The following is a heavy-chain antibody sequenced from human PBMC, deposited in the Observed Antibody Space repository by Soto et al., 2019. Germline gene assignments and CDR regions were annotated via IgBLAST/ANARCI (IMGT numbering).Heavy chain of an antibody. J-gene: IGHJ4*02. V-gene: IGHV3-21*06. Sequence: EGQLVESGGGLVEPGGSLRLSCAASGFIFSNRDMTWVGQAPGKGLEYVSSINYNGVYTFYAGPARGRFTISRDNAKNSLYLQMYSLSAEDTAVYFCARKSNSDLSGYDYFDYWGQGTLVIVSS. D-gene: IGHD3-22*01. CDR3: ARKSNSDLSGYDYFDY. CDR2: INYNGVYT. CDR1: GFIFSNRD.